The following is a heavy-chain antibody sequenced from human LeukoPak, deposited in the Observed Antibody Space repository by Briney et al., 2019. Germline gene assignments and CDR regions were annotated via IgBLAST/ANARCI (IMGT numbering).Heavy chain of an antibody. V-gene: IGHV4-4*07. J-gene: IGHJ3*01. D-gene: IGHD2-15*01. CDR2: IYTSGST. CDR3: ARDYVVAAADAFDV. Sequence: PSETLSLTCTVSGGSISSYSWSWIRQPAGKRLEWIGRIYTSGSTNYNPSLKSRLTMSVDTSKNQFSLKLNSVTAADTAVYYCARDYVVAAADAFDVWGQGTMVTVSS. CDR1: GGSISSYS.